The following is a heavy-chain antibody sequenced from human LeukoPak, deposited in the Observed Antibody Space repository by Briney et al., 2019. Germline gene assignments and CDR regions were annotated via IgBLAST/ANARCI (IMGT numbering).Heavy chain of an antibody. V-gene: IGHV4-39*07. Sequence: SETLSLTCTVSGGSISSSSYYWGWIRQPPGKGLEWIGSIYYSGSTYYNPSLKSRVTISVDTSKNQFSLKLSSVTAADTAVYYCARGNVPLDAFDIWGQGTMVTVSS. D-gene: IGHD4-11*01. CDR1: GGSISSSSYY. J-gene: IGHJ3*02. CDR3: ARGNVPLDAFDI. CDR2: IYYSGST.